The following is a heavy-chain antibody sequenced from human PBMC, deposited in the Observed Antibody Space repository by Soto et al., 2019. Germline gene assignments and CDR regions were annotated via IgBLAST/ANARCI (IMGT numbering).Heavy chain of an antibody. CDR3: ARHESEPEGATIHYYYYGMDV. Sequence: GESLKISCKGSGYSFTSYWISWVRQMPGKGLEWMGRIDPSDSYTNYSPSFQGHVTISADKSISTAYLQWSSLKASDTAMYYCARHESEPEGATIHYYYYGMDVWGQGTTVTVSS. V-gene: IGHV5-10-1*01. D-gene: IGHD5-12*01. CDR1: GYSFTSYW. CDR2: IDPSDSYT. J-gene: IGHJ6*02.